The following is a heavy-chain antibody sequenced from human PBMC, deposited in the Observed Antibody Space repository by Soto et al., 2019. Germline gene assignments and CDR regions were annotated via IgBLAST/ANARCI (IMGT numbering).Heavy chain of an antibody. CDR3: AKDGIYDSSGYYWDGAYYFDY. J-gene: IGHJ4*02. D-gene: IGHD3-22*01. CDR2: MNPNSGNT. V-gene: IGHV1-8*01. CDR1: GYTFTSYD. Sequence: ASVKVSCKASGYTFTSYDINWVRQATGQGLEWMGWMNPNSGNTGYAQKFQGRVTMTRNTSISTAYMELSSLRAEDTAVYYCAKDGIYDSSGYYWDGAYYFDYWGQGTLVTVSS.